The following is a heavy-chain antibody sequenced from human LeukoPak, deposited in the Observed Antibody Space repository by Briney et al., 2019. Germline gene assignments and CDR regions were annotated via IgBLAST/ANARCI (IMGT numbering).Heavy chain of an antibody. CDR1: GGSFSSSSYY. D-gene: IGHD3-9*01. CDR3: ARHGSVAYYDILTGYGARGYFDY. V-gene: IGHV4-39*01. J-gene: IGHJ4*02. Sequence: SETLSLTCTVSGGSFSSSSYYWGWIRQPPGKGLEWIGSIYYSGSTYYNPSLKSRVTISVDTSKNQFSLKLSSVTAADTAVYYCARHGSVAYYDILTGYGARGYFDYWGQGTLVTVSS. CDR2: IYYSGST.